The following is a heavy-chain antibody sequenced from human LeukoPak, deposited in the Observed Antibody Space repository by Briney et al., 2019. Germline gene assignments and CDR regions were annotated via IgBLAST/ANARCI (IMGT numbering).Heavy chain of an antibody. CDR1: GFTFSDYY. Sequence: AGESLRLSCAASGFTFSDYYMSWIRQAPGKGLEWVSYISSSGSTIYYADSLKGRFTISRDNSKNTLYLQMNSLRAEDTAVYYCAKEVGSGIDYWGQGTLVTVSS. D-gene: IGHD6-19*01. CDR2: ISSSGSTI. J-gene: IGHJ4*02. CDR3: AKEVGSGIDY. V-gene: IGHV3-11*04.